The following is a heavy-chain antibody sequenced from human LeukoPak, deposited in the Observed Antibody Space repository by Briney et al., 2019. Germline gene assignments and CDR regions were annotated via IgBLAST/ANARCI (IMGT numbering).Heavy chain of an antibody. CDR1: GFTFSSYA. CDR3: AKDLKRYCSSTSCYPFDY. Sequence: PGGSLRLSCAASGFTFSSYAMSWVRHAPGKGLEWLSAISGSGGSTYYADSVKGRFTISRDNSKNTLYLQTNSLRAEDTAVYYCAKDLKRYCSSTSCYPFDYWGQGTLVTVSS. CDR2: ISGSGGST. D-gene: IGHD2-2*01. V-gene: IGHV3-23*01. J-gene: IGHJ4*02.